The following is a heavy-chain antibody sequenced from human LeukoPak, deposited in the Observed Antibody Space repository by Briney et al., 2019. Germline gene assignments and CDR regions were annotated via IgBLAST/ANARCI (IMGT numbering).Heavy chain of an antibody. Sequence: GSLRLSCAVSGFAFGSEAMSWVRQAPGKGLEWIGSIYYSGSTYYNPSLKSRVTISVDTSKNQFSLKLSSVTAADTAVYYCASITMVRGVISNWFDPWGQGTLVTVSS. CDR3: ASITMVRGVISNWFDP. J-gene: IGHJ5*02. V-gene: IGHV4-38-2*01. CDR1: GFAFGSEA. CDR2: IYYSGST. D-gene: IGHD3-10*01.